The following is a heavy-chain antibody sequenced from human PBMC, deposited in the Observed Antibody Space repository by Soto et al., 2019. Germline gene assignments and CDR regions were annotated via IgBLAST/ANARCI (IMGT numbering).Heavy chain of an antibody. Sequence: EVQLVESGGGLVQPGGSLRLSCVDSGLIFRSAWMTWIRQAPGKGLEWVANISPGGNGEWCLDSVKGRFTVSRDNAKNSLHLQMNDLGVEDTAVYFCARYIVVSPAAPYPAAWGRGTLVIVSA. D-gene: IGHD2-2*01. J-gene: IGHJ5*02. CDR2: ISPGGNGE. V-gene: IGHV3-7*01. CDR3: ARYIVVSPAAPYPAA. CDR1: GLIFRSAW.